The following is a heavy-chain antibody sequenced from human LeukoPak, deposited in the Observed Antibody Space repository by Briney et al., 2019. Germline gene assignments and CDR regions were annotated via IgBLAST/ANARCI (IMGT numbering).Heavy chain of an antibody. CDR2: INPSGSST. D-gene: IGHD6-19*01. Sequence: ASVKVSCKASGYTFTTYYIHWVRQAPGQGLEWMGIINPSGSSTSYAQKLQGRVTMTRDTSTSTVYMELSSLRFEDTAVYYCARDAGTSGWYPLSYWGQGTLVTVSS. CDR3: ARDAGTSGWYPLSY. V-gene: IGHV1-46*01. J-gene: IGHJ4*02. CDR1: GYTFTTYY.